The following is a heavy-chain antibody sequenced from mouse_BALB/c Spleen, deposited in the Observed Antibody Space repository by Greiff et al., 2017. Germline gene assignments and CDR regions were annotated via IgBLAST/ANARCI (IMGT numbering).Heavy chain of an antibody. Sequence: EVKLMESGPGLVKPSQSLSLTCTVTGYSITSDYAWNWIRQFPGNKLEWMGYISYSGSTSYNPSLKSRISITRDTSKNQFFLQLNSVTTEDTATYYCAREGGGNPHAMDYWGQGTSVTVSS. CDR3: AREGGGNPHAMDY. CDR2: ISYSGST. J-gene: IGHJ4*01. V-gene: IGHV3-2*02. D-gene: IGHD2-1*01. CDR1: GYSITSDYA.